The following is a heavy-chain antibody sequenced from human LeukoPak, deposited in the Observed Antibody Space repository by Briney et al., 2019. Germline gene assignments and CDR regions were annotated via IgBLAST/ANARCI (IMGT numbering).Heavy chain of an antibody. CDR2: ISGDGDST. CDR1: GFTFRSYA. J-gene: IGHJ4*02. D-gene: IGHD1-1*01. CDR3: ARDYWNDSGIDY. V-gene: IGHV3-23*01. Sequence: PGGSLRLSCAASGFTFRSYAMSWVRQAPGKGLEWVSAISGDGDSTFYADSVKGRFTISRDNSRNTLYLQMNSLRAEDTAVYYCARDYWNDSGIDYWGQGTLVTVSS.